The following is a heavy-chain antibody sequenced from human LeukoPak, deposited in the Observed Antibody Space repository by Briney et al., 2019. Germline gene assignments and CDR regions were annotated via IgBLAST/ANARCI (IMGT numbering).Heavy chain of an antibody. D-gene: IGHD6-19*01. CDR2: INSDGSST. V-gene: IGHV3-74*01. CDR3: ARAGFFGSVAVAGYYYYGMDV. Sequence: QPGGSLRPSCAASGFTFSSYWMHWVRQAPGKGLVWVSRINSDGSSTSYADSVKGRFTISRDNAKNTLYLQMNSLRAEDTAVYYRARAGFFGSVAVAGYYYYGMDVWGQGTTVTVSS. J-gene: IGHJ6*02. CDR1: GFTFSSYW.